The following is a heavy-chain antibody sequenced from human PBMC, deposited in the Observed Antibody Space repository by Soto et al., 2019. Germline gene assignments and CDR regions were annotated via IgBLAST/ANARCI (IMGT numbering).Heavy chain of an antibody. J-gene: IGHJ4*02. D-gene: IGHD3-16*01. CDR3: ASSVGEVAFDY. CDR1: GFTFSSYA. CDR2: ISYDGSNK. V-gene: IGHV3-30-3*01. Sequence: QVQLVESGGGVVQPGRSLRLSCAASGFTFSSYAMHWVRQAPGKGLEWVAVISYDGSNKYYADSVKGRFTISRDNSKNTLYLQMNSLRAEDTAVYYCASSVGEVAFDYWGQGTLVTVSS.